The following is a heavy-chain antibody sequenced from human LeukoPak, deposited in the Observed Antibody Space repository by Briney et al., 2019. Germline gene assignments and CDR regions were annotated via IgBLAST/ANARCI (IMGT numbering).Heavy chain of an antibody. Sequence: GGSLRLSCAASGFTFSSYAMSWFRQAPGKGLEWVSAISGSGGSTYYADSVKGRITVSRDNSKNTLYLQMNSLRAEDTAVYYCAKDRDLRQAYYFDHWGQGTLVTVSS. V-gene: IGHV3-23*01. CDR2: ISGSGGST. CDR3: AKDRDLRQAYYFDH. CDR1: GFTFSSYA. J-gene: IGHJ4*02.